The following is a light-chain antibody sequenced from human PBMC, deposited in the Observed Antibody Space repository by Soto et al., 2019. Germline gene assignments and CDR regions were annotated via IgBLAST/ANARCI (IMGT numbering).Light chain of an antibody. J-gene: IGLJ7*01. CDR2: RNN. CDR1: SSNIGSNY. V-gene: IGLV1-47*01. Sequence: QSVLTQPPSASVTPGQRVTISCSGSSSNIGSNYVYWYQQLPGTAPKLLIYRNNQRPSGVPDRFSGSKSGTSASLAISGLRSEDEADYYCAAWDDSLSGAVFGGGTQLPVL. CDR3: AAWDDSLSGAV.